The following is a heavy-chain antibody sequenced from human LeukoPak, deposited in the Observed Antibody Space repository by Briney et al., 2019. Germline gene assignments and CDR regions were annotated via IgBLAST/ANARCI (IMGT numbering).Heavy chain of an antibody. CDR3: ARGRWSGYNNWFDP. J-gene: IGHJ5*02. V-gene: IGHV4-31*03. Sequence: SETLSLTCTVSGGSISSGGYYWSWIRQHPGTGLEWIGYIYYSGSTYYNPSLKSRVTISVDTSKNQFSLKLSSVTAADTAVYYCARGRWSGYNNWFDPWGQGTLVTVSS. D-gene: IGHD3-3*01. CDR1: GGSISSGGYY. CDR2: IYYSGST.